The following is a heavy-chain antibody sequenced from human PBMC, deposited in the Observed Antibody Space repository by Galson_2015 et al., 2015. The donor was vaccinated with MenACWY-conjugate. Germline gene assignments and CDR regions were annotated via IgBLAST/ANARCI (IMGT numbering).Heavy chain of an antibody. CDR1: GFTFSAFT. Sequence: SLRLSCAASGFTFSAFTMNWVRQAPGKGLEWISYISSSGTTIYYADSVKGLFTLPRDNAKNSLSLQMDSLRGDDTAVYYCVRGLGSRCNNFDSWGQGTLVAVSS. CDR3: VRGLGSRCNNFDS. D-gene: IGHD7-27*01. CDR2: ISSSGTTI. J-gene: IGHJ4*02. V-gene: IGHV3-48*04.